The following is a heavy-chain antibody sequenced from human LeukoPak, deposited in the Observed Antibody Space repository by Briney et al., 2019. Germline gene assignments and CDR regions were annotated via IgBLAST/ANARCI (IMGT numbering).Heavy chain of an antibody. J-gene: IGHJ4*02. Sequence: GASVKVSCKASGYTFVSHYMHWVRQAPGQGLEWMGWISPYNGNRNYAQKLQGRVTMTTDTSTRTAYMELRSLRSDDTAVYYCARTPPGSYLDYWGQGTLVTVSS. CDR1: GYTFVSHY. CDR2: ISPYNGNR. V-gene: IGHV1-18*04. D-gene: IGHD3-10*01. CDR3: ARTPPGSYLDY.